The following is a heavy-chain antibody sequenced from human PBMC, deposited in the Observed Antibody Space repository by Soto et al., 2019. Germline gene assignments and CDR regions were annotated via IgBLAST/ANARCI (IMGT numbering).Heavy chain of an antibody. Sequence: ASETLSLTCAVYGGSFSGYYWSWIRQPPGKGLEWIGEINHSGSTNYNPSLKSRVTISVDTSKNQFSLKLSSVTAEDTAVYFCARDTSSSYNYYYGMDVWGQGTTVTVSS. J-gene: IGHJ6*02. CDR1: GGSFSGYY. CDR3: ARDTSSSYNYYYGMDV. CDR2: INHSGST. V-gene: IGHV4-34*01. D-gene: IGHD6-6*01.